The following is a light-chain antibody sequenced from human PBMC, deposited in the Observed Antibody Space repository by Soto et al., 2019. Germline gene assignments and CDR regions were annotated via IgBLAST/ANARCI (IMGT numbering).Light chain of an antibody. V-gene: IGKV1-39*01. CDR1: QNVAHF. CDR3: QQYNSYWT. J-gene: IGKJ1*01. Sequence: IHMTRSPSSLSASVGDIVTITFRASQNVAHFLNWYQQKPGKAPKLLIYATSSLHSGVPSRFSGSGFGTDFTLTISSLQTDDSATYYCQQYNSYWTFGPGTKVDIK. CDR2: ATS.